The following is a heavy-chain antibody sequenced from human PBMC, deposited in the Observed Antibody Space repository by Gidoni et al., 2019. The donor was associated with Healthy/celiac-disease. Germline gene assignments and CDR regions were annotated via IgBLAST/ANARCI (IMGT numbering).Heavy chain of an antibody. Sequence: QVQLQQWGAGLLKPSETLSLTCAVYGGSFSGYYWSWIRQPPGKGLEWIGEINHSGSTNSNPSLKSRVTISVDTSKNQFSLKLSSVTAADTAVYYCARVRVHYYYDSSGALDYWGQGTLVTVSS. D-gene: IGHD3-22*01. V-gene: IGHV4-34*01. CDR3: ARVRVHYYYDSSGALDY. J-gene: IGHJ4*02. CDR1: GGSFSGYY. CDR2: INHSGST.